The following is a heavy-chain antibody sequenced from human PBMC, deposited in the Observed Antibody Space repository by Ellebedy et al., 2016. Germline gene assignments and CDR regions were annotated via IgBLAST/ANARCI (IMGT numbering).Heavy chain of an antibody. CDR3: ARMRARDPYYCDY. CDR2: IDWEDDK. Sequence: SGPTLVKPTQTLTLPCTFSLFSLRTSRMCVTWIRQPPGKALEWLALIDWEDDKKYSMSLRTRLTISQDTSKNQVVLRMINMDPVDTASYYCARMRARDPYYCDYWGRGITVTVSS. D-gene: IGHD5-24*01. CDR1: LFSLRTSRMC. V-gene: IGHV2-70*01. J-gene: IGHJ4*02.